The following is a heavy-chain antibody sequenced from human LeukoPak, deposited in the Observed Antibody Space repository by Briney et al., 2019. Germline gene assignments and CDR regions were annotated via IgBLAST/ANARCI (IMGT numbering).Heavy chain of an antibody. J-gene: IGHJ6*02. Sequence: GGSLRLSCAASGFTFSDYYMSWIRQAPGKGLGWVSYISSSGSTIYYADSVKGRFTISRDNAKNSLYLQMNSLRAEDTAVYYCARSAGYCSGGSCPHYGMDVWGQGTTVTVSS. CDR2: ISSSGSTI. V-gene: IGHV3-11*01. D-gene: IGHD2-15*01. CDR3: ARSAGYCSGGSCPHYGMDV. CDR1: GFTFSDYY.